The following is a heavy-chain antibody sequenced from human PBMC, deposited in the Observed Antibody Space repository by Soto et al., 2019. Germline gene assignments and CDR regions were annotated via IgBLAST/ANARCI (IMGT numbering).Heavy chain of an antibody. D-gene: IGHD4-17*01. CDR1: GFTFSSYG. J-gene: IGHJ6*02. CDR3: AREGSTRDYGDYYPSKYSYYYGMDV. CDR2: IWYDGSNK. Sequence: QVQLVESGGGVVQPGRSLRLSCAASGFTFSSYGMHWVRQAPGKGLEWVAVIWYDGSNKYYADSVKGRFTISRDNSKNTLYLQMNSLRAEDTAVYYCAREGSTRDYGDYYPSKYSYYYGMDVWGQGTTVTVSS. V-gene: IGHV3-33*01.